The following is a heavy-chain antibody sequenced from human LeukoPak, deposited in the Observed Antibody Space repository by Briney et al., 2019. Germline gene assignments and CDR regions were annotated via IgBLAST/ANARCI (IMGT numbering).Heavy chain of an antibody. V-gene: IGHV3-53*01. D-gene: IGHD4-17*01. CDR2: THSSGGT. CDR1: GFTGSHNY. CDR3: IVFGDSNH. J-gene: IGHJ5*02. Sequence: SGGSLRLSCAASGFTGSHNYMSWVRQAPGKGLEWVSATHSSGGTYYADSVKGRFTISRDTSKNTLYLQINGLSVEDTAVYYCIVFGDSNHWGQGTLVTVSS.